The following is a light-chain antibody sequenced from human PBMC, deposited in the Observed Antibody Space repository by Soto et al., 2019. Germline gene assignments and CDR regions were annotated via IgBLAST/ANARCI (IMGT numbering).Light chain of an antibody. CDR2: STN. CDR1: RSNIGTNY. V-gene: IGLV1-47*02. CDR3: AAWDDSRSGPV. J-gene: IGLJ2*01. Sequence: QSVLTQPPSASGTPGQRVTISCSGSRSNIGTNYVYWYQHLPGKAPKLLIYSTNRRPSGVPDRFTGSKSGTSASLAISGPRSEDEADYYCAAWDDSRSGPVFGGGTKLTVL.